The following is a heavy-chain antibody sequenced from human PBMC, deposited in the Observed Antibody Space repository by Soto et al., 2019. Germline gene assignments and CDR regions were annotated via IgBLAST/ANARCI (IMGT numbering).Heavy chain of an antibody. J-gene: IGHJ2*01. Sequence: EVQLVESGGGLVQPGRSLRLSCAASGFTFDEYAMNWVRQAPGKGLEWVSSISWNSGNIVYADSVKGRFTISRDNAKNSLYLQMSSLRAEDTAFDHCAKGHTTSVFSYFDLWGLGVLVTVSS. D-gene: IGHD1-1*01. CDR1: GFTFDEYA. V-gene: IGHV3-9*01. CDR3: AKGHTTSVFSYFDL. CDR2: ISWNSGNI.